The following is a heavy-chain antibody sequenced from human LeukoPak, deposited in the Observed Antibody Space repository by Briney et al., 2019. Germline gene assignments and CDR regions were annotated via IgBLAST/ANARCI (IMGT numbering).Heavy chain of an antibody. J-gene: IGHJ6*02. CDR1: GFTFDDYA. CDR3: AKDSENYDFWSGYYRGLGYYGMDV. D-gene: IGHD3-3*01. CDR2: ISWNSGSI. V-gene: IGHV3-9*01. Sequence: GRSLRLSCAASGFTFDDYAMHWVRQAPGKGLEWVSGISWNSGSIGYADSVKGRFTISRDNAKNSLYLQMNSLRAEDTASYYCAKDSENYDFWSGYYRGLGYYGMDVWGQGTTVTVSS.